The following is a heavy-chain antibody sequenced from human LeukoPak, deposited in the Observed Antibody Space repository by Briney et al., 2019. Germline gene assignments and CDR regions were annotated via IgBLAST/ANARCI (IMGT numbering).Heavy chain of an antibody. CDR3: ARVGLGNTAIHI. CDR2: MNFNSGNT. V-gene: IGHV1-8*01. CDR1: GYTFPNYD. J-gene: IGHJ3*02. Sequence: ASVKVSCKASGYTFPNYDINWVRQATGQGLEWMGWMNFNSGNTGYAQKFQGRVTMTRNTAISTVYMELNNLKSEDTAIYYCARVGLGNTAIHIWGQGTMVTVSS. D-gene: IGHD5-18*01.